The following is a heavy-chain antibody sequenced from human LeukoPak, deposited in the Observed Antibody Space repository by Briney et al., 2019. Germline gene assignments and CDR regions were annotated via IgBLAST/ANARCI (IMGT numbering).Heavy chain of an antibody. V-gene: IGHV5-51*01. J-gene: IGHJ5*02. D-gene: IGHD5-24*01. Sequence: GESLRISCKGSGYSSTSYWIGWVRQMPGKGLEWMGIIYPGDSDTRYSPSFQGQVTISADKSISTAYLQWSSLKASDTAMYYCARQLEMVSYNWFDPWGQGTLVTVSS. CDR3: ARQLEMVSYNWFDP. CDR2: IYPGDSDT. CDR1: GYSSTSYW.